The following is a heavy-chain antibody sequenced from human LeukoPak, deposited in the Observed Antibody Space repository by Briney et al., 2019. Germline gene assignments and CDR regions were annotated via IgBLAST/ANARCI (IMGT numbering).Heavy chain of an antibody. CDR1: GYTFISYY. J-gene: IGHJ4*02. Sequence: GASVKVSCKASGYTFISYYMHWVRQAPGQGLEWMGIINPSSGSTTYAQKFQGRVTMTRDMSTSTVYMELSSLRSEDTAVYYCARIHYDSSTYRDYWGQGTLVTVSS. CDR3: ARIHYDSSTYRDY. D-gene: IGHD3-22*01. CDR2: INPSSGST. V-gene: IGHV1-46*01.